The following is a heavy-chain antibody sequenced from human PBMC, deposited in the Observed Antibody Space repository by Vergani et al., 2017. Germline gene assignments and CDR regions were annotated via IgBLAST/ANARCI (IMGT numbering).Heavy chain of an antibody. J-gene: IGHJ4*02. V-gene: IGHV3-15*01. Sequence: EVQLVESGGGLVKPGGSLRLSCAASGFTFSNAWMSWVRQAPGKGLEWVGRIKSKTDGGTTDYAAPVKGRFTISRDDSKNTLYLQMNSLKTEDTAVYYCTHSHPDDYVWGSYRYTLDYWGQGTLVTVSS. CDR2: IKSKTDGGTT. D-gene: IGHD3-16*02. CDR1: GFTFSNAW. CDR3: THSHPDDYVWGSYRYTLDY.